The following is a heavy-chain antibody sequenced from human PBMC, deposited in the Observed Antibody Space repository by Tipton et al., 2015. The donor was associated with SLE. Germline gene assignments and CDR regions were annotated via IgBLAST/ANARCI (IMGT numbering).Heavy chain of an antibody. CDR1: GFTFSDYY. Sequence: SLRLSCAASGFTFSDYYMSWIRQAPGKGLEWVSYISSSGSTIYYADSVKGRFTISRDNAKNSLYLQMNSLRAEDTAVYYCARGKLRNWYSSSWYPDYWGQGTLVTVSS. CDR3: ARGKLRNWYSSSWYPDY. V-gene: IGHV3-11*04. D-gene: IGHD6-13*01. J-gene: IGHJ4*02. CDR2: ISSSGSTI.